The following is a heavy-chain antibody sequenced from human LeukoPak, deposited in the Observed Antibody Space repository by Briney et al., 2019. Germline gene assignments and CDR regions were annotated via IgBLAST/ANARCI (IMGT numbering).Heavy chain of an antibody. Sequence: PSETLSLTCTVSGGSISSYYWSWIRQPPGKGLEWIGYIYYSGSTNYNPSLKSRVTISVDMSKNHLSLNLSSVTAADTAVYYCARRGYRYGNDYWGQGTLVTVSS. D-gene: IGHD5-18*01. J-gene: IGHJ4*02. CDR3: ARRGYRYGNDY. V-gene: IGHV4-59*01. CDR2: IYYSGST. CDR1: GGSISSYY.